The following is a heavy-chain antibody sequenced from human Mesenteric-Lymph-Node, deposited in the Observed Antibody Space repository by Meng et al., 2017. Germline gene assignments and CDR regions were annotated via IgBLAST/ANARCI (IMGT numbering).Heavy chain of an antibody. V-gene: IGHV4-59*08. J-gene: IGHJ5*02. D-gene: IGHD3-10*01. CDR2: IYYSGNT. CDR3: ARHGRGWFDP. CDR1: GGSVSGYY. Sequence: QVRRKRSGPGLVKPSETLSLTCTVSGGSVSGYYWSWIRQPPGKGLEWIGYIYYSGNTYYNPSLKSRVTISVDTSKNQFSLKLSSVTAEDTAVYYCARHGRGWFDPWGQGTLVTVSS.